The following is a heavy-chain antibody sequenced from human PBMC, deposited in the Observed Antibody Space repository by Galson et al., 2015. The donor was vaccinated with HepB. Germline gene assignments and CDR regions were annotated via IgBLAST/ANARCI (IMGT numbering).Heavy chain of an antibody. CDR1: GFTFSSYW. V-gene: IGHV3-7*01. CDR3: ARASGILGDYFDY. D-gene: IGHD6-25*01. CDR2: IKQDESEK. J-gene: IGHJ4*02. Sequence: SLRLSCAASGFTFSSYWMSWVRQAPGKGLEWVANIKQDESEKYYVDSVKGRFTISRDNAKNSLYLQMNSLRAEDTAVYYCARASGILGDYFDYWGQGTLVTVSS.